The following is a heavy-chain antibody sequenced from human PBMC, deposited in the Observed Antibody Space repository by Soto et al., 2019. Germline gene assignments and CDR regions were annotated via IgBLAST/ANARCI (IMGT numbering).Heavy chain of an antibody. Sequence: GGSLRLSCAASGFTFSSYGMHWVRQAPGKGLEWVAVIWYDGSNKYYADSVKGRFTISRDNSKNTLYLQMNSLRAEDTAVYYCARDPHSSGWYHDDAFDIWGQGTMVTVS. CDR2: IWYDGSNK. CDR3: ARDPHSSGWYHDDAFDI. D-gene: IGHD6-19*01. V-gene: IGHV3-33*01. J-gene: IGHJ3*02. CDR1: GFTFSSYG.